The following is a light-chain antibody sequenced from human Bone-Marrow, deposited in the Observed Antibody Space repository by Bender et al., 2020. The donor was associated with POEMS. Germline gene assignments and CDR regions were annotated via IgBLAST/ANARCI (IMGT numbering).Light chain of an antibody. CDR3: SVYTLNSPL. V-gene: IGLV2-23*02. CDR2: EIT. J-gene: IGLJ2*01. CDR1: NSVFGTYDL. Sequence: QSALTQPASVSGSPGQSITISCTGPNSVFGTYDLVSWYQQRRGEAPELIIYEITRRPSGISYRLSGSKSANTASLTISGLQAEDEGHYYCSVYTLNSPLFGGGTKLTVL.